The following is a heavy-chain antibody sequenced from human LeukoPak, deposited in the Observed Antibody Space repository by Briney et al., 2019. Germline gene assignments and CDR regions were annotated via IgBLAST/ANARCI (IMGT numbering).Heavy chain of an antibody. D-gene: IGHD5-18*01. J-gene: IGHJ4*02. Sequence: KPSETLSLTCTVSGGSISSGDYYWSWIRQPPGKGLEWIGYIYYSGSTYYNPSLKSRVTISVDTSKNQFSLKLSSVTAADTAVYYCARVLQWGYSSPWGQGTLVTVSS. CDR3: ARVLQWGYSSP. V-gene: IGHV4-30-4*08. CDR1: GGSISSGDYY. CDR2: IYYSGST.